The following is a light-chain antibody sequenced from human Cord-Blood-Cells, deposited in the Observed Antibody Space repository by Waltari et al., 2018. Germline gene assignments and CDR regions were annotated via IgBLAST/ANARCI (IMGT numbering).Light chain of an antibody. V-gene: IGKV1-5*03. CDR3: QQYNSYSWT. CDR2: KAS. J-gene: IGKJ1*01. CDR1: QSISSL. Sequence: DIQMTQSPSTLSASVGDRVTITCRASQSISSLLAWYKQKPGKAPKLLIYKASSLESGVPSRVIVSGSWTEFTLTISSLHHDDFATYYCQQYNSYSWTFCQGIKLEIK.